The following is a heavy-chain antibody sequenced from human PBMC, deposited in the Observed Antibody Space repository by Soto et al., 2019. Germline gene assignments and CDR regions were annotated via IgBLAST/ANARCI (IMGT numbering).Heavy chain of an antibody. CDR1: GYTFTSYA. CDR2: INAGNGNT. D-gene: IGHD6-13*01. J-gene: IGHJ6*02. CDR3: ARDQLVFTPGYYGMDV. V-gene: IGHV1-3*01. Sequence: AASVKVSCKASGYTFTSYAMHWVRQAPGQRLEWMGWINAGNGNTKYSQKFQGRVTITRDTSASTAYMELSSLRSEDTAVYYCARDQLVFTPGYYGMDVWGQGTTVTV.